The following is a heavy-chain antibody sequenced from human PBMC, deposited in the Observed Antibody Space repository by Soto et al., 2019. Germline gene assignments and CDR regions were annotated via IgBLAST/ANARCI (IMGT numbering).Heavy chain of an antibody. CDR2: ISGSGGST. CDR3: AKVHGGYSGYDYNYYYYGMDV. Sequence: GGSLRLSCAASGFTFSSYAMSWVRQAPGKGLEWVSAISGSGGSTYYADSVKGRFTISRDNSKNTLYLQMNSLRAEDTAVYYCAKVHGGYSGYDYNYYYYGMDVWGQGTTVTVSS. V-gene: IGHV3-23*01. CDR1: GFTFSSYA. J-gene: IGHJ6*02. D-gene: IGHD5-12*01.